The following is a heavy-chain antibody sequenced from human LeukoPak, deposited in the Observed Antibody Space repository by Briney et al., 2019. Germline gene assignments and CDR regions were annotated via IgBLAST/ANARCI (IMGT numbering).Heavy chain of an antibody. CDR2: ISSDASAI. Sequence: GWSLTLSCAASGFTFSNYDMNWLRQAAGKGLEGVSYISSDASAIYYADSVKGRFTISRDNAKNSLYLQMNTLRAEDTAVYYCARDLTGDSSHDYWGQGTLVTVSS. CDR3: ARDLTGDSSHDY. D-gene: IGHD3-22*01. J-gene: IGHJ4*02. CDR1: GFTFSNYD. V-gene: IGHV3-48*03.